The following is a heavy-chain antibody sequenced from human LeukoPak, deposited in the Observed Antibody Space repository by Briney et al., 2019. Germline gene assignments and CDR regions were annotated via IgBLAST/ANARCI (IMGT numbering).Heavy chain of an antibody. J-gene: IGHJ6*03. CDR3: TTGPNYYYMDV. CDR2: TYYRSKWYN. V-gene: IGHV6-1*01. Sequence: SQTLSLTCAISGDSVSSNSAAWNRIRQSPSRGLEWLGRTYYRSKWYNDYAVSVKSRITINPDTSKNQFSLQLNSVTPEDTAVYYCTTGPNYYYMDVWGKGTTVTVSS. CDR1: GDSVSSNSAA.